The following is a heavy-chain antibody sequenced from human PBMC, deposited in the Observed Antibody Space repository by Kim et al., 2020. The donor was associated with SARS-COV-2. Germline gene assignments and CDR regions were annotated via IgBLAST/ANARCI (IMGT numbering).Heavy chain of an antibody. V-gene: IGHV1-69*13. CDR2: IIPIFGTA. CDR3: ARDVEGTRGGDYDLVGFDY. J-gene: IGHJ4*02. D-gene: IGHD2-21*02. Sequence: SVKVSCKASGGTFSSYAISWVRQAPGQGLEWMGGIIPIFGTANYAQKFQGRVTITADESTSTAYMELSSLRSEDTAVYYCARDVEGTRGGDYDLVGFDYWGQGTLVTVSS. CDR1: GGTFSSYA.